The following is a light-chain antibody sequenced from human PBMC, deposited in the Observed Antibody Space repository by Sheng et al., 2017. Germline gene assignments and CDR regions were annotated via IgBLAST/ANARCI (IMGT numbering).Light chain of an antibody. V-gene: IGKV3-20*01. CDR3: QQYGSSPPYS. CDR1: QSVSSY. CDR2: GAS. Sequence: EIVLTQSPATLSLSPGERATLSCRASQSVSSYLAWYQQKPGQAPRLLIYGASSRATGIPDRFSGSGSGTDFTLTISRLEPEDFAVYYCQQYGSSPPYSFGPGDRSWRSN. J-gene: IGKJ2*03.